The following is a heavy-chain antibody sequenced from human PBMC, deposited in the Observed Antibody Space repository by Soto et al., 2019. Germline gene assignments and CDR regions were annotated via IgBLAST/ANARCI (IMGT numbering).Heavy chain of an antibody. CDR2: IYYSGST. CDR3: ARDADYGGSRGGMDV. V-gene: IGHV4-31*03. Sequence: QVRLEESGPGLVKPSETLSLICSVSGGSVNNANYFWNWIRHHPENGLEWIGYIYYSGSTRYNPSFKTRETLSIDTSKNQFSLRLNSVTVADTAVYFCARDADYGGSRGGMDVWGRGTTVTVSS. CDR1: GGSVNNANYF. J-gene: IGHJ6*02. D-gene: IGHD4-17*01.